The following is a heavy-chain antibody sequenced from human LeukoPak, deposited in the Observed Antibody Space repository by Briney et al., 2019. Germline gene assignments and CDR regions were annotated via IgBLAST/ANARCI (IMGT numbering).Heavy chain of an antibody. CDR2: TYYRSEWYN. CDR3: ARDGRWPPYYYYGMDV. D-gene: IGHD4-23*01. J-gene: IGHJ6*02. V-gene: IGHV6-1*01. CDR1: GDSVSSNSAA. Sequence: SQTLSLTCAISGDSVSSNSAAWNWIRQSPSRGLEWLGRTYYRSEWYNDYAVSVKSRITINPDTSKNQFSLQLNSVTPEDTAVYYCARDGRWPPYYYYGMDVWGQGTTVTVSS.